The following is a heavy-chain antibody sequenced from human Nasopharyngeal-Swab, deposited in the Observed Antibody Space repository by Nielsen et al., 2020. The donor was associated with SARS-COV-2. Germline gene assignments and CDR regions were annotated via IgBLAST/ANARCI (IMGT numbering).Heavy chain of an antibody. CDR1: GDSIASGGYS. V-gene: IGHV4-30-2*06. CDR3: ARENFGFGY. CDR2: IYRSGST. Sequence: SETLSLTCAVSGDSIASGGYSWTWIRQSPRRGLEWIGYIYRSGSTSYNPSLKSRVTISVDRSKNQFSLKLSSVTAADTALYYCARENFGFGYWGQGILVTVSS. D-gene: IGHD3-10*01. J-gene: IGHJ4*02.